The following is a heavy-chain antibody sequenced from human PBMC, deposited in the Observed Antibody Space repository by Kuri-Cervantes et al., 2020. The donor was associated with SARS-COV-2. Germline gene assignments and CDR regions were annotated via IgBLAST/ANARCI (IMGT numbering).Heavy chain of an antibody. D-gene: IGHD3-10*01. V-gene: IGHV3-11*01. CDR2: ISSSVSTI. CDR3: ANATYYYGSGCYFGSDWYFDL. CDR1: GFTFRDYY. Sequence: SPMIPRAAPGFTFRDYYMSWIRQAPGQGLEWVSYISSSVSTIYYADSVQGRFTISIDNSKNTLYLQMNSLRDGDTAVYYCANATYYYGSGCYFGSDWYFDLWGRGTLVTVSS. J-gene: IGHJ2*01.